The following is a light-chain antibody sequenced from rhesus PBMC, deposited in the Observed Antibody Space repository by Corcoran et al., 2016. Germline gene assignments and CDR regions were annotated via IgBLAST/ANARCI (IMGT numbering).Light chain of an antibody. CDR1: QSVSSS. V-gene: IGKV3-42*03. CDR2: GAS. CDR3: QQYSNWPLT. Sequence: EIVMTQSPATLSLSPGERATLSCRASQSVSSSLAWYQQKPGQAPWLLIYGASSRATGIPDRFSGSGSGTEFTLTLSSLEPEDFAVYYCQQYSNWPLTFGGGTKVEIK. J-gene: IGKJ4*01.